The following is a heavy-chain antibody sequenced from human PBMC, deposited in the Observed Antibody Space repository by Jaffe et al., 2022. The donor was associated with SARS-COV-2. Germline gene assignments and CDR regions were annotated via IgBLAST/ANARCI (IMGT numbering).Heavy chain of an antibody. D-gene: IGHD6-19*01. CDR1: GFTFSSYA. J-gene: IGHJ4*02. CDR2: ISYDGSNK. V-gene: IGHV3-30-3*01. Sequence: QVQLVESGGGVVQPGRSLRLSCAASGFTFSSYAMHWVRQAPGKGLEWVAVISYDGSNKYYADSVKGRFTISRDNSKNTLYLQMNSLRAEDTAVYYCFGREWAGTFDYWGQGTLVTVSS. CDR3: FGREWAGTFDY.